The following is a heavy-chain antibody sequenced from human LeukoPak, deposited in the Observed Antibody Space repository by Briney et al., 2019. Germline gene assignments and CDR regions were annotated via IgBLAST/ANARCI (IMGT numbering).Heavy chain of an antibody. CDR3: ASSIEPPGGMDV. CDR2: ISSSSSYI. Sequence: GGSLRLSCAASGFTFSSYSMNWVRQAPGKGLEWVSSISSSSSYIYYADSVKGRFTISRDNAKNSLYLQMNSLRAEDTAVYYCASSIEPPGGMDVWGQGTTVTVSS. J-gene: IGHJ6*02. D-gene: IGHD1-14*01. V-gene: IGHV3-21*04. CDR1: GFTFSSYS.